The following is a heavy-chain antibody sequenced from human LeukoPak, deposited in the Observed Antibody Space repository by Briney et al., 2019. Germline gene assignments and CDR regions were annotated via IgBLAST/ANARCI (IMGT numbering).Heavy chain of an antibody. V-gene: IGHV1-2*02. Sequence: GASVKVSCKASGYTFTGYYMHWVRQAPGQGLEWMGWINPNSGGTNYAQKLQGRVTMTEDTSISTAYMELSRLRSDDTAVYYCARPGGGYSYGLVNYWGQGTLVTVSS. CDR1: GYTFTGYY. CDR2: INPNSGGT. D-gene: IGHD5-18*01. CDR3: ARPGGGYSYGLVNY. J-gene: IGHJ4*02.